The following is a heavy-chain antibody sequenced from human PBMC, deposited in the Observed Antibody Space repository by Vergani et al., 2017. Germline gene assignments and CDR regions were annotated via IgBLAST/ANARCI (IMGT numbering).Heavy chain of an antibody. Sequence: QVQLVQSGAEVKKPGASVKVSCKASGYPFTSYYMHWVRQAPGQGLEWMGIINPSGGSTGYAQKFQGRVTMTRDTSTSTVYMELSSLRSEDTAVYYCARDGEELGSQGGYYFDYWGQGTLVTVSS. CDR2: INPSGGST. CDR3: ARDGEELGSQGGYYFDY. CDR1: GYPFTSYY. J-gene: IGHJ4*02. D-gene: IGHD7-27*01. V-gene: IGHV1-46*01.